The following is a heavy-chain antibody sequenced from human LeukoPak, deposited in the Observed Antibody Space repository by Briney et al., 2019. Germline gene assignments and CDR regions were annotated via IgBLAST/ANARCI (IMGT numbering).Heavy chain of an antibody. V-gene: IGHV3-23*01. D-gene: IGHD4-17*01. Sequence: GGSLRLSCAASGFTFSKSDMIWVRQAPGKGLEWVPIISASGATTFYADSVKGRFTISRDNSKNTLYLQMNSLRAEDTAVYYCAKAPLLTTVTHFDYWGQGTLVTVSS. CDR3: AKAPLLTTVTHFDY. CDR2: ISASGATT. J-gene: IGHJ4*02. CDR1: GFTFSKSD.